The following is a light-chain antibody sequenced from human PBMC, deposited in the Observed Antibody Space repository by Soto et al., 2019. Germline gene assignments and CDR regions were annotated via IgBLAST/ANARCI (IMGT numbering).Light chain of an antibody. CDR3: QVWDSSSDHYG. CDR2: DDY. Sequence: SYELTQPPSVSVAPGQTATITCGGDNIGDNSVHWYQQKPGQAPVLVVYDDYDRPSGSPERFSGSNSGNTATLTIRRDEAGDEADYYCQVWDSSSDHYGCGTGTKGTVL. V-gene: IGLV3-21*02. CDR1: NIGDNS. J-gene: IGLJ1*01.